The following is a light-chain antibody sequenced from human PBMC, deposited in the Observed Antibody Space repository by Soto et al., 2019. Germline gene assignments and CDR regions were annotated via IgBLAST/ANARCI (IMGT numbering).Light chain of an antibody. J-gene: IGLJ7*01. CDR1: SSDVGSYNL. V-gene: IGLV2-23*02. CDR2: EAS. Sequence: QSALTQPASVSGSPGQSITVSCTGTSSDVGSYNLVSWYQQHPGKAPKLMIYEASKRPSGVSNRFSGSKSGNTASLTISGLQAEDEAEYFCSSYAGVSTFVLFGGGTQLTVL. CDR3: SSYAGVSTFVL.